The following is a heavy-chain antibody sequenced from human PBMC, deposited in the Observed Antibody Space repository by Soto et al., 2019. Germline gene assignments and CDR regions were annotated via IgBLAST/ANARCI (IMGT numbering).Heavy chain of an antibody. CDR3: ARDRRIYDSSGWYYGMDV. V-gene: IGHV3-53*01. J-gene: IGHJ6*02. CDR2: IYSGGST. CDR1: GFTVSSNY. D-gene: IGHD3-22*01. Sequence: PGGSLRLSCAASGFTVSSNYMSWVRQAPGKGLEWVSVIYSGGSTYYADSVKGRFTISRDNSKNTLYLQMNSLRAEDTAVYYCARDRRIYDSSGWYYGMDVWGQGTTVTVSS.